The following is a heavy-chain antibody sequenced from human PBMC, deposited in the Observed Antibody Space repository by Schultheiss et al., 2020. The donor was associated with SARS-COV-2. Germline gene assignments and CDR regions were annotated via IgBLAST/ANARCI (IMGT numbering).Heavy chain of an antibody. CDR2: INHSGST. CDR3: ARTPAPSSGYYEVFDY. V-gene: IGHV4-34*01. D-gene: IGHD3-22*01. CDR1: GGSFSGYY. J-gene: IGHJ4*02. Sequence: SETLSLTCAVYGGSFSGYYWSWIRQPPGKGLEWIGEINHSGSTNYNPSLKSRVTISVDTSKNQFSLKLSSVTAADTAVYYCARTPAPSSGYYEVFDYWGQGTL.